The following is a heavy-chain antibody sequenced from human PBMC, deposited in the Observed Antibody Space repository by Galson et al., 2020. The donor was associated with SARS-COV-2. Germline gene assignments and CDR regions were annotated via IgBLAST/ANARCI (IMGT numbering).Heavy chain of an antibody. J-gene: IGHJ5*02. CDR3: ARAGYYGSGDGVGWFDP. D-gene: IGHD3-10*01. Sequence: SQTPSLTCTVPGGSISRYYWSWIRQPPGKGLEWIGYIYYSGSTNYNPSLKSRVTISVDTSKNQFSLKLSSVTAADTAVYYCARAGYYGSGDGVGWFDPWGQGTLVTVSS. CDR1: GGSISRYY. V-gene: IGHV4-59*01. CDR2: IYYSGST.